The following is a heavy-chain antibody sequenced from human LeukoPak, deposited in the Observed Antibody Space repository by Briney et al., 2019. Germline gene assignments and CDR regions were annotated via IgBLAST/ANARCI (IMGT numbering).Heavy chain of an antibody. Sequence: PGGSLRLSCAVSGFTFSNYEMNWVRQAPGKGLEWISYINSRSNMTYYADSVKGRFTISRDNAKNSLDLQMDSLRAEDTAVYYCARDLWFGELFDYWGQGILVTVSS. CDR3: ARDLWFGELFDY. CDR1: GFTFSNYE. D-gene: IGHD3-10*01. J-gene: IGHJ4*02. V-gene: IGHV3-48*03. CDR2: INSRSNMT.